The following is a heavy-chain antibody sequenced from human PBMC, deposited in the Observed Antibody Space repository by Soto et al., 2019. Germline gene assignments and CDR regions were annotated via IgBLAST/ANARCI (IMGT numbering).Heavy chain of an antibody. J-gene: IGHJ4*02. CDR1: GYRFTIYC. CDR2: IDPGDSDT. V-gene: IGHV5-51*01. D-gene: IGHD1-26*01. CDR3: ARQNQHSGSYYFDY. Sequence: GESLKISCNGSGYRFTIYCIGLVLQMPGKGLEWMGIIDPGDSDTRYSPSFQGQVTISADKSISTAYLQWSSLKASDTAMYYCARQNQHSGSYYFDYWGQGTPVTVSS.